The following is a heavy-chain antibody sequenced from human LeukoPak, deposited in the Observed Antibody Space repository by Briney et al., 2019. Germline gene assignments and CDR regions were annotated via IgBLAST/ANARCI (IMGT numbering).Heavy chain of an antibody. D-gene: IGHD1-26*01. J-gene: IGHJ4*02. Sequence: GASVKVSCKASGYTFTGYYMHWVRQAPGQGLEWMGWINPNSGGTNYAQKFQGRVTMTRDTSISTAYMELSRLRSDDTAVYYCAREAGATTGSFDYWGQGTLVTVSS. CDR3: AREAGATTGSFDY. CDR1: GYTFTGYY. V-gene: IGHV1-2*02. CDR2: INPNSGGT.